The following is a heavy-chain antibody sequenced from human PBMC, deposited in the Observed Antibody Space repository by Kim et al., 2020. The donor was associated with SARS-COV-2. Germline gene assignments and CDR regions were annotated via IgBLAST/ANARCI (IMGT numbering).Heavy chain of an antibody. D-gene: IGHD3-22*01. J-gene: IGHJ4*02. CDR3: ARGAYYYDSSVPFDY. Sequence: QKFQGRVPITADKSTSTAYMELSSLRSEDTAVYYCARGAYYYDSSVPFDYWGQGTLVTVSS. V-gene: IGHV1-69*04.